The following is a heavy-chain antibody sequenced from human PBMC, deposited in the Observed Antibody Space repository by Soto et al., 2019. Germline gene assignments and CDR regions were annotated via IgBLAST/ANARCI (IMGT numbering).Heavy chain of an antibody. D-gene: IGHD6-6*01. Sequence: SGPTLVNPTQTLTLTCTVSGFSLSTRGTGVGWIRQPPGKALEWLALIYWDDDKRYSPSLKSRLTLTKDTSKNQVVLTMTNVDPVGTGTYYCARDSSGYYGMDVWGQGTTVTVSS. CDR2: IYWDDDK. CDR1: GFSLSTRGTG. V-gene: IGHV2-5*02. CDR3: ARDSSGYYGMDV. J-gene: IGHJ6*02.